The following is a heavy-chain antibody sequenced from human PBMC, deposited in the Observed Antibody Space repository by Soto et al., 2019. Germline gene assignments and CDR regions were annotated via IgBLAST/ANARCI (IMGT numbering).Heavy chain of an antibody. V-gene: IGHV3-30*03. D-gene: IGHD2-8*02. J-gene: IGHJ3*02. CDR1: GFTLSSHA. Sequence: QVQVVESGGGVVQPGGSLRLSCAASGFTLSSHAMHWVRQAPGKGLEWVAVISHDGRNNYYADSVKGRFSISRDNSKSTLSLQMNSLRAEDTAVYYCARDRDETGGTSDAFDMWGQGTMVTVSS. CDR2: ISHDGRNN. CDR3: ARDRDETGGTSDAFDM.